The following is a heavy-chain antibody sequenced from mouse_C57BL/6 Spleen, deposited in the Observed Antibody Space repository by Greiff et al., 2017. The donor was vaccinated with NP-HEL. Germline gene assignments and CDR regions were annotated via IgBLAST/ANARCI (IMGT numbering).Heavy chain of an antibody. CDR1: GYTFTSYG. CDR3: AREEIYYGRFDY. Sequence: VQLQQSGAELARPGASVKLSCKASGYTFTSYGISWVKQRTGQGLEWIGEIYPRSGNTYYNEKFKGKATLTADKSSSTAYMELRSLTSEDSAVYFCAREEIYYGRFDYGGQGTTLTVSS. V-gene: IGHV1-81*01. CDR2: IYPRSGNT. J-gene: IGHJ2*01. D-gene: IGHD2-1*01.